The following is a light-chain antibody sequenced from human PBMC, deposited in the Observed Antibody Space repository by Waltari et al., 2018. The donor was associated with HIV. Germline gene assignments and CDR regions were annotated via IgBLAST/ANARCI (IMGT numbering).Light chain of an antibody. V-gene: IGLV6-57*02. J-gene: IGLJ3*02. CDR1: SGRIASNY. CDR3: QSFDGITAV. CDR2: EDN. Sequence: NLMLTQPHSVSESPGKTVTISCTGSSGRIASNYVQWYQQRPGSAPTTVIFEDNERSAGVPDRFSGSIDSSSNSASLTISRLKTEDEADYYCQSFDGITAVFGGGTKLTI.